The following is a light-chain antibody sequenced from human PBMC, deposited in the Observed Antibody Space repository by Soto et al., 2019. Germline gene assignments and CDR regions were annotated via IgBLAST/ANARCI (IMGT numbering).Light chain of an antibody. V-gene: IGLV1-40*01. CDR3: QSYDSGTV. Sequence: QSVLTQPPSVSGAPGQRGTISCTGSSNFGASYDVHWYQQLPGTAPKLLIYGNNNRPSGVPDRFSGSKSGSSASLAITDLQADDEADYYCQSYDSGTVFGGGTKLTVL. CDR2: GNN. CDR1: SNFGASYD. J-gene: IGLJ2*01.